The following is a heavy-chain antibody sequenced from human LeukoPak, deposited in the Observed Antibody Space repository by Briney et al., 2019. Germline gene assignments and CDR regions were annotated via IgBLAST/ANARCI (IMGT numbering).Heavy chain of an antibody. CDR2: INTNTGNP. J-gene: IGHJ4*02. Sequence: GASVKVSCKASGYTFTSYAMNWVRQAPGQGLEWMGWINTNTGNPTYAQGYTGRFVFSLDTSVSTAYLQISSLKAEDTAVYYCARGDYCTNGVCYSGKTDYWGQGTLVTVSS. CDR3: ARGDYCTNGVCYSGKTDY. D-gene: IGHD2-8*01. CDR1: GYTFTSYA. V-gene: IGHV7-4-1*02.